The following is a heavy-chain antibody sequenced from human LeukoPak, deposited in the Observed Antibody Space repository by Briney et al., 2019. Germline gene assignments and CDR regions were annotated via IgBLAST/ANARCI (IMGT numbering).Heavy chain of an antibody. CDR2: ISAYNGNT. D-gene: IGHD3-22*01. Sequence: ASVKVSCKASGYTFTSYGISWVRQAPGQGLEWMGWISAYNGNTNYAQKLQGRVTMTTDTSTSTAYMELRSLRSDDTAVYYCARSRPYYYDSSGYYLQIYYYYGMDVWGQGTTVTVSS. CDR3: ARSRPYYYDSSGYYLQIYYYYGMDV. V-gene: IGHV1-18*01. J-gene: IGHJ6*02. CDR1: GYTFTSYG.